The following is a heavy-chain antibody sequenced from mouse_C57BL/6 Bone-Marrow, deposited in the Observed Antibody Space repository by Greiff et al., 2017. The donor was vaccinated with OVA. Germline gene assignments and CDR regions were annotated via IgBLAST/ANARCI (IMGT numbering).Heavy chain of an antibody. CDR1: GFSLTSYG. V-gene: IGHV2-2*01. D-gene: IGHD2-5*01. CDR3: ARGGWVYSNYFDY. J-gene: IGHJ2*01. CDR2: IWSGGST. Sequence: VMLVESGPGLVQPSQSLSITCTVSGFSLTSYGVHWVRQSPGKGLEWLGVIWSGGSTDYNAAFITRLSISKDNSKSQVFFKMNSLQADDTAIYYCARGGWVYSNYFDYWGQGTTLTVSS.